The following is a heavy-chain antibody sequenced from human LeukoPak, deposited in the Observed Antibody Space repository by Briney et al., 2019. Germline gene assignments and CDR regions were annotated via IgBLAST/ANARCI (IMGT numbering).Heavy chain of an antibody. CDR1: GFTFSSYA. CDR3: ASHTSTVTTPDDY. V-gene: IGHV3-23*01. J-gene: IGHJ4*02. Sequence: GGSLRLSCAASGFTFSSYAMSWVRQAPGKGLEWVSAISGSGGSTYYADSAKGRFTISRDNSKNTLYLQMNSLRAEDTAVYYCASHTSTVTTPDDYWGQGTLVTVSS. CDR2: ISGSGGST. D-gene: IGHD4-17*01.